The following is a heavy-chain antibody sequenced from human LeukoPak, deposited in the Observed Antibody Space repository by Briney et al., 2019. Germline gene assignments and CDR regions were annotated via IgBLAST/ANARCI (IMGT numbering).Heavy chain of an antibody. CDR2: ISGYNGNT. Sequence: ASVKVSCKAPGYTFTAYGISWVRQAPGQGLEWMGWISGYNGNTKYVQKLQGRVTMTTDTPTSTVYMELRSLRSDDTAVYYCARDHWSGSGLRLYGMDVWGKGTTVTVSS. J-gene: IGHJ6*04. CDR3: ARDHWSGSGLRLYGMDV. D-gene: IGHD3-10*01. V-gene: IGHV1-18*04. CDR1: GYTFTAYG.